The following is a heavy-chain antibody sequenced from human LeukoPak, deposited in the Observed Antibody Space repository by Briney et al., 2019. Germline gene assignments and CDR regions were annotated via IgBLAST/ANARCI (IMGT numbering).Heavy chain of an antibody. CDR3: ARGGYCSSASCYSADYYFDS. V-gene: IGHV3-11*04. CDR2: ISSRGTRT. J-gene: IGHJ4*02. CDR1: GFIFSDYY. Sequence: GGSLRLSCAASGFIFSDYYMSWIRQAPGKGLEWVSYISSRGTRTYYADSVKGRFTISRDNAKNSLYLQMNSLRAEDTAVYYCARGGYCSSASCYSADYYFDSWGQGTLVTVSS. D-gene: IGHD2-2*01.